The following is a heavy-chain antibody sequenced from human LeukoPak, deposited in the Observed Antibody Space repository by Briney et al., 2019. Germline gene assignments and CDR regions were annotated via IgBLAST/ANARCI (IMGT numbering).Heavy chain of an antibody. CDR1: GGSFSGCY. J-gene: IGHJ5*02. CDR2: INHSGST. D-gene: IGHD1-20*01. Sequence: SETLSLTCAVYGGSFSGCYWSWIRQPPGKGLEWIGEINHSGSTNYNPSLKSRVTISVDTSKNQFSLKLSSVTAADTAVYYCARGYNWPFDPWGQGTLVTVSS. V-gene: IGHV4-34*01. CDR3: ARGYNWPFDP.